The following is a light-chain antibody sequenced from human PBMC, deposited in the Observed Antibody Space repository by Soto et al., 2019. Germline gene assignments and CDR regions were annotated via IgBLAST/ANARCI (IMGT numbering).Light chain of an antibody. J-gene: IGKJ4*01. Sequence: SQSISSWLAWYQQKPGKAPKLLIYKASSLESGVPSRFSGSGPGTEFTLTISSLQPDDFATYYCQQYNSYPLTFGGGTKVDIK. CDR2: KAS. CDR3: QQYNSYPLT. CDR1: QSISSW. V-gene: IGKV1-5*03.